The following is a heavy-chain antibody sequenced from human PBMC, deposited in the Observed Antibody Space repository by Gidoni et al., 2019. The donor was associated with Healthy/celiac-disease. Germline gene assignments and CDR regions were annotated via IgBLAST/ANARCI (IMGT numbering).Heavy chain of an antibody. V-gene: IGHV3-49*04. CDR2: IRSKAYGGTT. CDR1: GFTFGDYA. D-gene: IGHD3-3*01. J-gene: IGHJ6*03. Sequence: EVQLVESGGGLVQPGRSLRLSCPASGFTFGDYAMSWVRQAPGKGLEWVGFIRSKAYGGTTEYAASVKGRFTISRDDSKSIAYLQMNSLKTEDTAVYYCTRAYGVLRFLEWLDYFYYMDVWGKGTTVTVSS. CDR3: TRAYGVLRFLEWLDYFYYMDV.